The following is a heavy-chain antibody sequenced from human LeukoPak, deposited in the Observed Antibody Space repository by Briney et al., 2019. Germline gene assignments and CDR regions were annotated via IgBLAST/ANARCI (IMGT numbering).Heavy chain of an antibody. Sequence: SSETLSLTCTVSGASISSSSYYWGWIRQPPGKGLEWIGNIYYSGSTYYNPSLKSRVTISVDTSKNQFSLKLSSVTAADTAVYYCARHVWLQPFDYWGQGTLVTVSS. V-gene: IGHV4-39*01. CDR3: ARHVWLQPFDY. CDR2: IYYSGST. CDR1: GASISSSSYY. D-gene: IGHD3-9*01. J-gene: IGHJ4*02.